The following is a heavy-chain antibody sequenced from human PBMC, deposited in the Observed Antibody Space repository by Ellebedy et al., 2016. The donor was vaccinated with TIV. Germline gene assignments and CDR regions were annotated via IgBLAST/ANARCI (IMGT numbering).Heavy chain of an antibody. CDR1: GFSLTGSD. D-gene: IGHD3-10*01. V-gene: IGHV3-13*05. Sequence: GESLKISCAASGFSLTGSDLHWVRRPAGKGLEWVSASGAAGDPYYPDSVRGRFTISRESAKNSFYLQMNSLTAGDTAVYYCARGGPGGDNWFFGLWGRGTRVTVSS. J-gene: IGHJ2*01. CDR3: ARGGPGGDNWFFGL. CDR2: SGAAGDP.